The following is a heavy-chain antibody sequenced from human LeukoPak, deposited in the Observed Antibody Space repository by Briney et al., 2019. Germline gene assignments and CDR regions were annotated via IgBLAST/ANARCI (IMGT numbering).Heavy chain of an antibody. CDR3: ARGLSGYDSSGYYGGWYYFDY. CDR2: IYHSGST. D-gene: IGHD3-22*01. Sequence: SETLSLTRAVSGVSISSGGYSWSWIRQPPGKGLEWIGYIYHSGSTYYNPSLKSRVTISVDRSKNQFSLKLSSVTAADTAVYYCARGLSGYDSSGYYGGWYYFDYWGQGTLVTVSS. J-gene: IGHJ4*02. V-gene: IGHV4-30-2*01. CDR1: GVSISSGGYS.